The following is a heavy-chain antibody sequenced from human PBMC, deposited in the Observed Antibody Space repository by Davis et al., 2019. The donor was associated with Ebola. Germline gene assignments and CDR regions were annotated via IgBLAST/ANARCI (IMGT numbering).Heavy chain of an antibody. CDR1: GFTFSSYW. CDR3: TPWKTTEGPVSYYGMDV. D-gene: IGHD4-11*01. Sequence: PGGSLRLSCAASGFTFSSYWMHWVRQAPGKGLVWVSRMNSDGSSTFYADSVRGRFTISRDNVKNTLYLQMNSLKTEDTAVYYCTPWKTTEGPVSYYGMDVWGKGTTVTVSS. J-gene: IGHJ6*04. V-gene: IGHV3-74*01. CDR2: MNSDGSST.